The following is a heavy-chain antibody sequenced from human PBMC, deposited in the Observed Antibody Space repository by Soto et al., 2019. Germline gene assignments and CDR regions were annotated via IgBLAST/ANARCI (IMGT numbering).Heavy chain of an antibody. J-gene: IGHJ6*03. Sequence: QVQLQESGPGLVKPSETLSLTCTVSGGSISSYYWSWIRQPPGKGLEWIGYIYYSGSTNYNPSLKSRVTISLDTSKNQFSLKLSSVTAADTAVYYCARDRDNPSSITMVRGPRYMDVWGKGTTVTVSS. V-gene: IGHV4-59*01. CDR1: GGSISSYY. CDR3: ARDRDNPSSITMVRGPRYMDV. CDR2: IYYSGST. D-gene: IGHD3-10*01.